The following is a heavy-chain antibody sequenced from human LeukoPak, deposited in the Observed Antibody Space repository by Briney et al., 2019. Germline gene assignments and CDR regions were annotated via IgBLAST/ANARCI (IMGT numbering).Heavy chain of an antibody. CDR1: GVSFTGYY. D-gene: IGHD1-1*01. J-gene: IGHJ4*02. CDR3: TRTSPGIPLDF. V-gene: IGHV4-34*01. CDR2: ISHSGRT. Sequence: SETLSLTCAVSGVSFTGYYWSWIRQPPGKGPEWIGEISHSGRTAYNPSLKSRVAISLDTSKHQFSLKLSFVSAADTAVYYCTRTSPGIPLDFWGQGTLVTVSS.